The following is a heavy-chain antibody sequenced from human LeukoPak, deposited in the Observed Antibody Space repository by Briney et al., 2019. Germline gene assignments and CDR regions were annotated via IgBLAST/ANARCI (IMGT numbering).Heavy chain of an antibody. CDR1: GASISSYY. D-gene: IGHD4-23*01. J-gene: IGHJ4*02. Sequence: PSETLSLTCTVSGASISSYYWSWIRQPPGKGLGWIGYIYYSGSTNYNPSLESRVTTSVDTSKNHFSLKLSSLTTADTAVYYCARGGGNFPLDYWGQGTLVTVSS. CDR3: ARGGGNFPLDY. V-gene: IGHV4-59*01. CDR2: IYYSGST.